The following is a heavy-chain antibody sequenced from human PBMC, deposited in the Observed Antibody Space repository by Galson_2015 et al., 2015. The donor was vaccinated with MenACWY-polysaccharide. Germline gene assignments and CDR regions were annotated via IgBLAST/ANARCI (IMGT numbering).Heavy chain of an antibody. CDR1: GFTVSNNY. CDR3: ARDEVRNGMDV. V-gene: IGHV3-66*01. D-gene: IGHD2-21*01. Sequence: SLRLSCAASGFTVSNNYMSWVRQAPGKGLEWVSVIYSGGSADYADSVKGRFTISRDNSKNTLYLQMDSLRAEDTAAYYCARDEVRNGMDVWGQGTTVTVSS. CDR2: IYSGGSA. J-gene: IGHJ6*02.